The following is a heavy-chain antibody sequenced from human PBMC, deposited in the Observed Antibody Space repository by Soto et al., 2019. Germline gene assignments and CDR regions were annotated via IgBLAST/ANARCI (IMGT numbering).Heavy chain of an antibody. CDR2: ISYDGSNK. CDR1: GFTFSSYA. CDR3: ARDGRIAAAWGRWFDP. Sequence: QVQLVESGGGVVQPGRSLRLSCAASGFTFSSYAMHWVRQAPGKGLEWVAVISYDGSNKYYADSVKGRFTISRDNSKNTLYRQMNSLRAEDTAVYYCARDGRIAAAWGRWFDPWGQGTLVTVSS. V-gene: IGHV3-30-3*01. J-gene: IGHJ5*02. D-gene: IGHD6-13*01.